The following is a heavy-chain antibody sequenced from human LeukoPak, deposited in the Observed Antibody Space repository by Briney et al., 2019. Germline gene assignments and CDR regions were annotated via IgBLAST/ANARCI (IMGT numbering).Heavy chain of an antibody. CDR1: GVSFSIYG. Sequence: GGSLRLSCAASGVSFSIYGIHWVRQAPGKGLEWVAFISYDGSKKDYADSVKGRFTISRDNSKNTLYLQMNRLKSEDTATYYCAKGPTEYYYDSSGYLKYWGRETLVTVSS. CDR2: ISYDGSKK. CDR3: AKGPTEYYYDSSGYLKY. J-gene: IGHJ4*02. D-gene: IGHD3-22*01. V-gene: IGHV3-30*18.